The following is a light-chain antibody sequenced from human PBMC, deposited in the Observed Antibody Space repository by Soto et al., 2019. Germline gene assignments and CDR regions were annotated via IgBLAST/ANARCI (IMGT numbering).Light chain of an antibody. CDR1: QSVSSN. Sequence: EIVMTQSPATLSMSPGERVTLSCRASQSVSSNLAWYQQKPGQAPRLLIHRASTRATGVPDRFSGSGSGAEFTLTISSLQSEDFAVYYCQQYGEWPPTFGQGTKVEIK. CDR3: QQYGEWPPT. V-gene: IGKV3D-15*01. J-gene: IGKJ1*01. CDR2: RAS.